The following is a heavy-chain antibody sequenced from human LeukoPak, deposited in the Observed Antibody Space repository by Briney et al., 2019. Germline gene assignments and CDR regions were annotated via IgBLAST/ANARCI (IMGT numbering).Heavy chain of an antibody. Sequence: ASVKVSCKASGGTFSSYAISRVRQAPGQGLEWMGRIIPIFGTANYAQKFQGRVTITTDESTSTAYMELSSLRSEDTAVYYCASNTPLRVGYYFDYWGQGTLVTVSS. J-gene: IGHJ4*02. CDR3: ASNTPLRVGYYFDY. D-gene: IGHD3-10*01. V-gene: IGHV1-69*05. CDR2: IIPIFGTA. CDR1: GGTFSSYA.